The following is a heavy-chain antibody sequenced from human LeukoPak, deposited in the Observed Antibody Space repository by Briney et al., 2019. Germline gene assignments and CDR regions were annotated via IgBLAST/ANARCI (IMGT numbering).Heavy chain of an antibody. D-gene: IGHD6-13*01. CDR3: ARGRSWGESGFDY. J-gene: IGHJ4*02. Sequence: SQTLSLTCAISGDSVSNNSAAWNWIRQSPSRGLEWLGRTYYRSKWYNDYAVSVTSRITISPDTPKNQFPLQLKSVTPEDTAVYYCARGRSWGESGFDYWGQGTLVTVSS. CDR1: GDSVSNNSAA. CDR2: TYYRSKWYN. V-gene: IGHV6-1*01.